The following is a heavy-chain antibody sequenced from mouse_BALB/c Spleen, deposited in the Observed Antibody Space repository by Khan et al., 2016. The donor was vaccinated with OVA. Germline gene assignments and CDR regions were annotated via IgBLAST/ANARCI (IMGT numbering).Heavy chain of an antibody. CDR2: IYPGTDNI. D-gene: IGHD3-2*02. CDR1: GYIFTSYW. V-gene: IGHV1S132*01. Sequence: VKLVESGAELVRPGTSVKLSCKTSGYIFTSYWIHWVKQRSGQGLEWIGRIYPGTDNIYYNEKFKDKATLTADKSSSTAYMQLSSLKSEDSDVYCCAREEALYHFDHWGQGTILKVSS. J-gene: IGHJ2*01. CDR3: AREEALYHFDH.